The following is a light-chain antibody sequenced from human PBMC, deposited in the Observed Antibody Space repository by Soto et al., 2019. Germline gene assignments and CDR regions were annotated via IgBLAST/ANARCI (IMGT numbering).Light chain of an antibody. CDR3: SSYAGNNNLL. CDR1: SNDLGAYNY. Sequence: QSALTQPPSASGSPGQSVTISCTGTSNDLGAYNYVSWYQQHPGKAPKLMIYEVNKRPSGVPDRFSGSKSGRTASLTVSGLQADDEAAYYCSSYAGNNNLLFGGGTKVTVL. J-gene: IGLJ2*01. CDR2: EVN. V-gene: IGLV2-8*01.